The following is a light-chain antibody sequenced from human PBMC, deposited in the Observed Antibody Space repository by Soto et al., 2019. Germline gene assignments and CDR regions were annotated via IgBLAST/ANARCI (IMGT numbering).Light chain of an antibody. CDR1: QSVRSNY. J-gene: IGKJ4*01. CDR3: QQYGSTPLT. Sequence: EIVLTQSPDTLSWSPGERATLSCRASQSVRSNYLAWYQQKPGQAPRFLIYDASSRATGIPDRFSGSGSGTGFTLTISRLEPEDFAVYYCQQYGSTPLTFGGGTK. V-gene: IGKV3-20*01. CDR2: DAS.